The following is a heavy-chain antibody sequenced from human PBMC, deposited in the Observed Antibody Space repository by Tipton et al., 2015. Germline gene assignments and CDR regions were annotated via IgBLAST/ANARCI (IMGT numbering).Heavy chain of an antibody. CDR2: IYYSGST. CDR1: GGSISSGGYY. Sequence: TLSLTCTVSGGSISSGGYYWSWIRQHPGKGLEWIGYIYYSGSTYYNPSLKSRVTISVDTSKNQFSLKLSSVTAADTAVYYCARMLTLDYYDSSSAAFDIWGQGTMVTVSS. V-gene: IGHV4-31*03. CDR3: ARMLTLDYYDSSSAAFDI. D-gene: IGHD3-22*01. J-gene: IGHJ3*02.